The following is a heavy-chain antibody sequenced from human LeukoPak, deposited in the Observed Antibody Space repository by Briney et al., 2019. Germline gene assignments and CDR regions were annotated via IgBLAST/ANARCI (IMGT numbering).Heavy chain of an antibody. V-gene: IGHV1-69*05. CDR2: IIPIFGTA. Sequence: SVRVSCKASGGTFSSYAISWVRQAPGQGLEWMGGIIPIFGTANYAQKFQGRVTITTDESTSTAYMELSRLRSDDTAVYYCARAVLVPAAFYYYYYMDVWGKGTTVTVSS. CDR3: ARAVLVPAAFYYYYYMDV. J-gene: IGHJ6*03. D-gene: IGHD2-2*01. CDR1: GGTFSSYA.